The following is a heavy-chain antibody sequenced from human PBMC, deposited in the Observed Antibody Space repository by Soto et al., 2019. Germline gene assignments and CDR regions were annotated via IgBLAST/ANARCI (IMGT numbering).Heavy chain of an antibody. CDR3: ARDGREASGMDV. D-gene: IGHD1-26*01. V-gene: IGHV4-59*11. CDR1: GGSISSHY. Sequence: SETLSLTCTVSGGSISSHYWGWVRQAPGKGLEWIGHIYYRGSTSYNPSLRSRSTISVDTSNNQFSLKLNSVTTADTAVYYCARDGREASGMDVWGQGTKVTVSS. J-gene: IGHJ6*02. CDR2: IYYRGST.